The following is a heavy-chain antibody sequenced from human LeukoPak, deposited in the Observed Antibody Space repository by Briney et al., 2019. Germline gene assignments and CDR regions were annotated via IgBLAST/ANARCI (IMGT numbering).Heavy chain of an antibody. CDR3: ATPVTTRYEGHY. D-gene: IGHD1-1*01. J-gene: IGHJ4*02. V-gene: IGHV3-21*01. CDR1: GFTFSSYS. CDR2: ISSSSSYI. Sequence: GGSLRLSCAASGFTFSSYSMNWVRQAPGKGLEWVSSISSSSSYIYYADSVKGRFTISRDNAKNSLYLQMNSLRAEDTAAYYCATPVTTRYEGHYWGQGTLVTVSS.